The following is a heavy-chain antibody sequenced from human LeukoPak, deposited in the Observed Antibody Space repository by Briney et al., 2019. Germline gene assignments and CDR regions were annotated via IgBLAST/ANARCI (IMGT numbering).Heavy chain of an antibody. CDR1: VYTFTSYD. D-gene: IGHD6-25*01. V-gene: IGHV1-8*03. J-gene: IGHJ4*02. CDR3: ARALQGGNDFDY. Sequence: GASVKVSCKASVYTFTSYDINWVRQATGQGLEWMGWMNPNSGNTGYAQKFQGRVTITRNTSISTAYMELSSLRSEDTAVYYCARALQGGNDFDYWGQGTLVTVSS. CDR2: MNPNSGNT.